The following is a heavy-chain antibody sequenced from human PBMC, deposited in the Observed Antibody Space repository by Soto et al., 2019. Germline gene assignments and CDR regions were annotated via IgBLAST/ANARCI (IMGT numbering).Heavy chain of an antibody. Sequence: GASVKVSCKASGYTFTSYYMHWVRQAPGQGLEWMGIINPSGGSTSYAQKFQGRVTMTRDTSTSTVYMELSSLRSEDTAVYYCARSTYDIVLMVYDFDIWGQGTMVTV. J-gene: IGHJ3*02. D-gene: IGHD2-8*01. CDR3: ARSTYDIVLMVYDFDI. V-gene: IGHV1-46*03. CDR1: GYTFTSYY. CDR2: INPSGGST.